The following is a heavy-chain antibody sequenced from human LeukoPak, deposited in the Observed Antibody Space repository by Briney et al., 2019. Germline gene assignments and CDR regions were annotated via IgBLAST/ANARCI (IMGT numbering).Heavy chain of an antibody. J-gene: IGHJ5*02. CDR3: ARAEAPSYCSSTSCYGFDP. V-gene: IGHV3-48*03. CDR1: GFTFSSYE. Sequence: PGGSLRLSCAASGFTFSSYEMNWVRQAPGKGLEWVSYISSSGSTIYYADSVKGRFTISRDNAKNSLYLQMNSLRAEDTAVYYCARAEAPSYCSSTSCYGFDPWGQGTLVTVSS. D-gene: IGHD2-2*01. CDR2: ISSSGSTI.